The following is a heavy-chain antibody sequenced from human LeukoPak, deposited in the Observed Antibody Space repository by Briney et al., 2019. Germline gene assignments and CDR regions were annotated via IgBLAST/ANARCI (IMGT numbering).Heavy chain of an antibody. V-gene: IGHV4-39*01. Sequence: PSETLSLTXTVSGGSISSSSYYWGWIRQPPGKGLEWIGSIYYSGSTYYNPSLKSRVTISVDTSKNQFSLKLSSVTAADTAVYYCASRITIFGVVIDYWGQGTLVTVSS. CDR1: GGSISSSSYY. CDR3: ASRITIFGVVIDY. D-gene: IGHD3-3*01. J-gene: IGHJ4*02. CDR2: IYYSGST.